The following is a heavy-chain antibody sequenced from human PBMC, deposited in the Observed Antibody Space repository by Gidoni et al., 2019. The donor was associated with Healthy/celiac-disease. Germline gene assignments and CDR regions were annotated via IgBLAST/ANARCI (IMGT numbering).Heavy chain of an antibody. V-gene: IGHV1-3*01. J-gene: IGHJ6*02. Sequence: QVQLVQSGAEVKKPGAAVKVSCKASGYTFTSYALHWVRQAPGQRLEWMGWINAGNGNTKYSQKFQGRVTITRDTSESTAYMELSSLRSEDTAVYYCARGLYCSGGSCYYYYGMDVWGQGTTVTVSS. CDR1: GYTFTSYA. CDR3: ARGLYCSGGSCYYYYGMDV. CDR2: INAGNGNT. D-gene: IGHD2-15*01.